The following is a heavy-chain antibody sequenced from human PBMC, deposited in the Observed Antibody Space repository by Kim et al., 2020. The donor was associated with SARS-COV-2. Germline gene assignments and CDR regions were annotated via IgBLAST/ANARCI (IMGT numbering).Heavy chain of an antibody. Sequence: SETLSLPCTVSGCSISSYYWSWIRQPAGKGLEWIGRIYTSGSTNYNPSLKSRVTMSVDTSKNQFSLKLSSVTAADTAVYYCARDGGNWNDPLGYYYYGMDVWGQGTKVTV. CDR2: IYTSGST. D-gene: IGHD1-1*01. CDR3: ARDGGNWNDPLGYYYYGMDV. J-gene: IGHJ6*02. V-gene: IGHV4-4*07. CDR1: GCSISSYY.